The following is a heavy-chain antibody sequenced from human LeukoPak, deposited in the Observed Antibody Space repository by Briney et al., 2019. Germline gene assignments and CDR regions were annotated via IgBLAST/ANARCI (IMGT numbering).Heavy chain of an antibody. D-gene: IGHD2-8*01. Sequence: GGSLRLSCAASGSTFSSYGMSWVRQAPGKGLEWVSAISGSGGSTYYADSVKGRFTISRDNSKNTLYLQMDSLRAEDTAVYWCARGPTNGQAFDYWGQGTLVSVSS. CDR1: GSTFSSYG. V-gene: IGHV3-23*01. CDR2: ISGSGGST. J-gene: IGHJ4*02. CDR3: ARGPTNGQAFDY.